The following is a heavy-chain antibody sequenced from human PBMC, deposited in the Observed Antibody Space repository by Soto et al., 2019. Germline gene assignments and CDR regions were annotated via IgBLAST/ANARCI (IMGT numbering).Heavy chain of an antibody. CDR3: ARDLYSSGWLTGFNP. CDR2: ISYDGSNK. D-gene: IGHD6-19*01. V-gene: IGHV3-30*03. CDR1: GFSFSNHG. Sequence: PGGSLRLSCVASGFSFSNHGMHWVRQAPGKGLEWVAVISYDGSNKDYVESVKGRFTMSRDNSKNTVYLQMNSLRAEDTAVYYCARDLYSSGWLTGFNPWGQGTLVTVSS. J-gene: IGHJ5*02.